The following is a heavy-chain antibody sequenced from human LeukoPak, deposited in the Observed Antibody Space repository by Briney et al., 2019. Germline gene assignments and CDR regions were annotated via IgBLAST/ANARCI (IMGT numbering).Heavy chain of an antibody. CDR1: GYTFTSYD. CDR2: MNPNGGNT. Sequence: ASVKVSCKASGYTFTSYDINWVRQATGEGREWMGWMNPNGGNTGYAQKFPGRVTLTRDTSIRTAYMELSRLRSDDTAVYYCARGGRQPGRPEYYYYYMDVWGKGTPVTVSS. J-gene: IGHJ6*03. CDR3: ARGGRQPGRPEYYYYYMDV. D-gene: IGHD1-14*01. V-gene: IGHV1-8*01.